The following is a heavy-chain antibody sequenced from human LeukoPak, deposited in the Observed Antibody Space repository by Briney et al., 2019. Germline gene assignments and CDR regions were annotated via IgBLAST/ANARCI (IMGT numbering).Heavy chain of an antibody. CDR2: IRNDGSNK. D-gene: IGHD6-13*01. CDR1: GFTFSSYG. J-gene: IGHJ4*02. Sequence: GGSLRLSCAASGFTFSSYGMHWVRQAPGKGLEWVAFIRNDGSNKYYADSVKGRFTISRDNSKNTLYLQMNSLRAEDTAVYYCAKDLTGSSWTFDYWGQATLVTVSP. V-gene: IGHV3-30*02. CDR3: AKDLTGSSWTFDY.